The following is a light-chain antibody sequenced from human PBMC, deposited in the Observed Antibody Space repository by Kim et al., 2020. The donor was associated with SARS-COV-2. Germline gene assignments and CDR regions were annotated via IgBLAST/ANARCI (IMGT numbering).Light chain of an antibody. CDR1: QDIRND. J-gene: IGKJ5*01. Sequence: ASVGDRVTSTCRASQDIRNDLGGYQQNPGRAPKRLIYGASRLQSGVPSRFSGSGSGTEFTLTISSVQPEDFATYFCLQHSTYPITFGQGTRLEIK. CDR2: GAS. CDR3: LQHSTYPIT. V-gene: IGKV1-17*01.